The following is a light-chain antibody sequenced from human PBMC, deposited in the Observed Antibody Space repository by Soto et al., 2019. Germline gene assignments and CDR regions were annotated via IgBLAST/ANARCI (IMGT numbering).Light chain of an antibody. CDR3: LAYAGSDTNV. J-gene: IGLJ1*01. Sequence: QSALTQPASVSGSPGQSITISCIGTSSDVGRFDFVSWYQQHPGKAPKLLIFEVSCRPSGTSSRFSGSKSGYTASLTISGLQAEDEADYYCLAYAGSDTNVFGSGTKLTVL. CDR1: SSDVGRFDF. V-gene: IGLV2-14*01. CDR2: EVS.